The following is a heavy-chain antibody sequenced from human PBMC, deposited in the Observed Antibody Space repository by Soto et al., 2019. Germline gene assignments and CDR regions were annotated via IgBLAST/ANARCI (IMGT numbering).Heavy chain of an antibody. D-gene: IGHD5-18*01. V-gene: IGHV4-61*08. J-gene: IGHJ5*02. Sequence: PAETLSLTCTASGGSVSSGEYYWSWIGQAPGKGPELNGYINYSGNTNYNPSLKSRVTISLDTSKNQYSLRLTSVTAADTAVYYGARNPVDTYMINCFDPWGQGTLVTVSS. CDR1: GGSVSSGEYY. CDR3: ARNPVDTYMINCFDP. CDR2: INYSGNT.